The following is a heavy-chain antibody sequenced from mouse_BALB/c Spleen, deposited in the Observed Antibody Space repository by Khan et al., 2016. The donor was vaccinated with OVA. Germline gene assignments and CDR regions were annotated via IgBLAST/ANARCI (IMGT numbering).Heavy chain of an antibody. D-gene: IGHD1-2*01. J-gene: IGHJ3*01. CDR3: ARELRLGGVAY. CDR1: GFSLTDYG. V-gene: IGHV2-6-7*01. Sequence: QMQLEESGPGLVAPSQNLSITCTVSGFSLTDYGVNWVRQPPGKGLEWLGMIWGDGSTDYNSALKSRLSISKDNSKSQVFLKMNSLQTDDTARYYCARELRLGGVAYWGQGTLVTVSA. CDR2: IWGDGST.